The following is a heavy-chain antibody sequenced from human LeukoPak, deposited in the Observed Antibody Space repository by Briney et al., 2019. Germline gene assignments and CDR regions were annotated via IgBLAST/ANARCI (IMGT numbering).Heavy chain of an antibody. CDR1: GFTVSSNY. J-gene: IGHJ4*02. CDR2: IYSGGST. V-gene: IGHV3-53*01. CDR3: ARVLSRDGYTFDY. D-gene: IGHD5-24*01. Sequence: GGSLRLSCAASGFTVSSNYMSWVRQAPGKGLEWVSVIYSGGSTYYADSVKGRFTISRDNSKNTLYLQMNSLRAEDTAVYYCARVLSRDGYTFDYWGQGTLVTVSS.